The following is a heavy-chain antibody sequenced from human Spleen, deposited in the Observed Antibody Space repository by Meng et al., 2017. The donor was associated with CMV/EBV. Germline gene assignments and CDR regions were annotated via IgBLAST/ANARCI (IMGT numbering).Heavy chain of an antibody. Sequence: GESLKISCKGSGYSFTSYWIGWVRQMPGKGLEWMGIIYPGDSDTRYSPSFQGQVTTSADKSISTAYLQWSSLKASDTAMYYCARQSAKQYCSSTSCYSFHFYGMDVWGQGTTVTVSS. J-gene: IGHJ6*02. CDR3: ARQSAKQYCSSTSCYSFHFYGMDV. V-gene: IGHV5-51*01. D-gene: IGHD2-2*01. CDR1: GYSFTSYW. CDR2: IYPGDSDT.